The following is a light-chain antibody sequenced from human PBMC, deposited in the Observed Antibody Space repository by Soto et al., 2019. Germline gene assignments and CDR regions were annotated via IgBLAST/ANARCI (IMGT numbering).Light chain of an antibody. CDR2: QAS. Sequence: DIQMSLTHTTLSASVGDRVTITCRASRSLQTWLAWYQQKPGKVPKLLIYQASSLQNGVPARFIGSGSGTEFTLTISSLQPDDFATDSCQQYTCLSTFGTGT. CDR1: RSLQTW. V-gene: IGKV1-5*03. J-gene: IGKJ3*01. CDR3: QQYTCLST.